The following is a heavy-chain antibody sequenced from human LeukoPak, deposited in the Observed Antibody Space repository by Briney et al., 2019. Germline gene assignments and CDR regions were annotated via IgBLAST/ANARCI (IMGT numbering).Heavy chain of an antibody. D-gene: IGHD1-14*01. Sequence: GGSLRLSCEASGFTFSKVWMSWVRQAPGKGLEWVGRIKSKSDDGTRDYAPPVRGRFTISRDDSKSTVYLQMESLRSEDTGVYYCCGTRGDLWGQGTLVTVSS. CDR1: GFTFSKVW. CDR3: CGTRGDL. V-gene: IGHV3-15*01. J-gene: IGHJ5*02. CDR2: IKSKSDDGTR.